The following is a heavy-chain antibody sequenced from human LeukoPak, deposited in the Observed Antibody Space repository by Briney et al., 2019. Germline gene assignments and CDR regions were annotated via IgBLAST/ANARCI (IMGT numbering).Heavy chain of an antibody. CDR1: GYTFTNFG. D-gene: IGHD5-24*01. CDR2: INPSDGSI. Sequence: ASVKVSCKASGYTFTNFGIEWVRQAPGQGLEWLGKINPSDGSINYAQKFQGRVTMTRDMSTTTVYMELSSLRSEDTAVYYCARELQRWLQFGAFDIWGQGTMVTVSS. CDR3: ARELQRWLQFGAFDI. V-gene: IGHV1-46*01. J-gene: IGHJ3*02.